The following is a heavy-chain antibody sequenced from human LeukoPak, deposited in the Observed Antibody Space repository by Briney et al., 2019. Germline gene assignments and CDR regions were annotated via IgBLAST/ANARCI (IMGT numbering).Heavy chain of an antibody. V-gene: IGHV3-21*01. J-gene: IGHJ6*03. CDR2: ISSSSSYI. Sequence: GGSLRLSCAASGFTFSSYSMNWVRQAPGKGLEWVSSISSSSSYIYYADSVKGRFTISRDNAKNSLYLQMNSLRAEDTAVYYCAREDIVVVPAPYYYMDVWGKGTTVTVSS. CDR3: AREDIVVVPAPYYYMDV. D-gene: IGHD2-2*01. CDR1: GFTFSSYS.